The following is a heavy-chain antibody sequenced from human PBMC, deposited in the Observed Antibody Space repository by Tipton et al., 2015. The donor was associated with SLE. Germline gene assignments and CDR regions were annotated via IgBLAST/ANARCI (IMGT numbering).Heavy chain of an antibody. CDR2: ISWNSGSI. J-gene: IGHJ4*02. V-gene: IGHV3-9*01. Sequence: SGFTFSSYAMHWVRQAPGKGLEWVSGISWNSGSIGYADSVKGRFTISRDNAKNFLYLQMNSLRAEDTALYYCAKVGSSSWRYFDYWGQGTLVTVSS. CDR1: GFTFSSYA. CDR3: AKVGSSSWRYFDY. D-gene: IGHD6-13*01.